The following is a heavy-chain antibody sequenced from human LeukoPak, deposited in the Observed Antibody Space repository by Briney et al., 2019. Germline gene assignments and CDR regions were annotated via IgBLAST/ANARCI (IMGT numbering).Heavy chain of an antibody. V-gene: IGHV3-7*03. CDR1: GFTFSSYW. D-gene: IGHD1-26*01. CDR2: INHNGNVN. CDR3: ARERSYPDY. Sequence: GGSLRLSCAASGFTFSSYWMNWARQAPGKGLEWVASINHNGNVNYYVDSVKGRFTISRDNAKNSLYLQMSNLRAEDTAVYYCARERSYPDYWGQGTLVTVSS. J-gene: IGHJ4*02.